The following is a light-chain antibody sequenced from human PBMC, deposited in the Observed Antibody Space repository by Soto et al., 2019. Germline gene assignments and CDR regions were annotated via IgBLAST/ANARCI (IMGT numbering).Light chain of an antibody. CDR1: QSISSW. CDR3: QQYDSYPLT. CDR2: KTS. V-gene: IGKV1-5*03. Sequence: DIQMTQSPSTLSASVGDRVTITCRASQSISSWLAWYQQKPGKAPNLLIYKTSSLESGVPSRFSGSGSGTXXXXXXXSLQPDDFTTYYCQQYDSYPLTFGGGTKVEIK. J-gene: IGKJ4*01.